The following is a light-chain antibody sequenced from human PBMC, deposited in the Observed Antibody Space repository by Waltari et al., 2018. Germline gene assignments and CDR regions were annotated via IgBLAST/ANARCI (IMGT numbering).Light chain of an antibody. V-gene: IGKV1-5*03. CDR3: QQYNSYLWT. CDR1: HSIYTW. CDR2: KAS. J-gene: IGKJ1*01. Sequence: CRASHSIYTWLVWNQLKPGKAPKLLISKASSLESGVPSRFSGSGSGTEFTLTISSLQPDDFATYYCQQYNSYLWTFGQGTKVEIK.